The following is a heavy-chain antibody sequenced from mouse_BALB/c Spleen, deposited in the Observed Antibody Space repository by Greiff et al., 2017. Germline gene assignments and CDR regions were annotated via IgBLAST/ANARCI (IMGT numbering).Heavy chain of an antibody. CDR1: GFTFSSFG. J-gene: IGHJ3*01. Sequence: EVKLVESGGGLVQPGGSRTLSCAASGFTFSSFGMHWVRQAPAKGLEWVAYISSGSSTIYYADTVKGRFTISSDNPKNTLFLQMTSLRSEDTAMYDCANYGNYGLAYWGQGTLVTVSA. CDR3: ANYGNYGLAY. D-gene: IGHD2-1*01. CDR2: ISSGSSTI. V-gene: IGHV5-17*02.